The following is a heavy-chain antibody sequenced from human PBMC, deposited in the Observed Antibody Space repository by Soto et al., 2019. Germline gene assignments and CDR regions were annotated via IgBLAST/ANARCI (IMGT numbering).Heavy chain of an antibody. V-gene: IGHV3-15*01. J-gene: IGHJ4*02. CDR2: IKSKTDGGTT. CDR3: TTRKRYFDWFLDY. Sequence: TGGSLRLSCAASGFTFSNALMSWGRQAPGKGLEWVGRIKSKTDGGTTDYAAPVKGRFTISRDDSKNTLYLQMNSLKTEDTAVYYCTTRKRYFDWFLDYWGQGTLVTFSS. D-gene: IGHD3-9*01. CDR1: GFTFSNAL.